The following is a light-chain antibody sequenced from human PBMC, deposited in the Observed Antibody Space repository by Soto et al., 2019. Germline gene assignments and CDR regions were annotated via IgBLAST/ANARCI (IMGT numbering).Light chain of an antibody. CDR1: SSDVGGYNY. CDR3: CSYAGSFYV. Sequence: QTALTQPRSVSGSHGQSVTISCTGTSSDVGGYNYVSWYQQHPGKAPKLMIYDVSERPSGVPDRFSGSKSGNTASLTISSLQAEDEADYYCCSYAGSFYVFGTGTKLTVL. V-gene: IGLV2-11*01. CDR2: DVS. J-gene: IGLJ1*01.